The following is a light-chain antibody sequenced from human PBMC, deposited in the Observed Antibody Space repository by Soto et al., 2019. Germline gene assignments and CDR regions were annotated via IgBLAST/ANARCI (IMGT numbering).Light chain of an antibody. CDR2: DAY. CDR1: QSISRW. J-gene: IGKJ4*01. Sequence: DIQMTQSPSTLSASVGDRVTITCRASQSISRWAAWYQQKPGKATRLLIYDAYYLQSGVPSRFSGSGSGTEFTLTISSLQPDDFATYYCQHYNTYPLTFGGGTKVDIK. V-gene: IGKV1-5*01. CDR3: QHYNTYPLT.